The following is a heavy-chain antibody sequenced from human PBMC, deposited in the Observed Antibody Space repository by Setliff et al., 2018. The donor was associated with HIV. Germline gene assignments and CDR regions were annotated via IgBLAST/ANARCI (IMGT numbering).Heavy chain of an antibody. V-gene: IGHV4-34*01. CDR2: INPGGSA. D-gene: IGHD2-15*01. CDR3: VLLEFPFIEVIAPPL. J-gene: IGHJ4*02. Sequence: PSETLSLTCAVYGGSFSAYYWSWVRQPPEKGLEWIGEINPGGSATYNPSLKSRVTISVDTSKNQFSLKLTTVTAADTAIYYCVLLEFPFIEVIAPPLWGQGSLVTVSS. CDR1: GGSFSAYY.